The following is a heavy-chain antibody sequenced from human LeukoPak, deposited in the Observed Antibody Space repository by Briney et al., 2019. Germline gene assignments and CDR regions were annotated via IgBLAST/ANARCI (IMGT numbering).Heavy chain of an antibody. CDR1: GYTFTDYY. CDR2: INPNSGGT. J-gene: IGHJ4*02. V-gene: IGHV1-2*02. Sequence: ASVKVSCKTSGYTFTDYYLNWVRQAPGQGLEWMGWINPNSGGTNYAHKFKGRVTMTRDTSISTAYMELSRLRSDDTAVYYCARDSAWVDSGYDEYFDYWGQGTLVTVSS. CDR3: ARDSAWVDSGYDEYFDY. D-gene: IGHD5-12*01.